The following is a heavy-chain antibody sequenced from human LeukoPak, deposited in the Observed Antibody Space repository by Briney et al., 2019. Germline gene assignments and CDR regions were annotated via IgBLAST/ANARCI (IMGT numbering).Heavy chain of an antibody. CDR2: ISAYNGNT. J-gene: IGHJ6*03. Sequence: ASVKVSCKASGYTFTSYGISWVRQAPGQGLEWMGWISAYNGNTNYAQKLQGRVTMTTDTSTSTAYMELRSLRSDDTAVYYCARGTMVRGVLRDNYYYMDVWGKGTTVTISS. CDR1: GYTFTSYG. CDR3: ARGTMVRGVLRDNYYYMDV. V-gene: IGHV1-18*01. D-gene: IGHD3-10*01.